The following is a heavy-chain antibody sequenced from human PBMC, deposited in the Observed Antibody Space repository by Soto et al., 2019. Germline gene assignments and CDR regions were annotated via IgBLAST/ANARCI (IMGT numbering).Heavy chain of an antibody. CDR2: IYHSGST. Sequence: QLQLQESGSGLVKPSQTLSLTCAVSGGSISSGGYSWSWIRQPPGKGLEWIGYIYHSGSTYYNPSLKRRDTISVDRAENQFSLKLSSVTAADTAGYLCARGTREGLNLDYWGQGTLVTVSS. J-gene: IGHJ4*02. D-gene: IGHD3-22*01. V-gene: IGHV4-30-2*01. CDR3: ARGTREGLNLDY. CDR1: GGSISSGGYS.